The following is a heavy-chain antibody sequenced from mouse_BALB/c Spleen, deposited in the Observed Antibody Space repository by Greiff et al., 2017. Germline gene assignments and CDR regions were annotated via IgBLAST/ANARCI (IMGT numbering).Heavy chain of an antibody. J-gene: IGHJ2*01. Sequence: EVHLVESGGGLVQPGGSRKLSCAASGFTFSDYGMAWVRQAPGKGPEWVAFISNLAYSIYYADTVTGRFTISRENAKNTLYLEMSSLRSEDTAMYYCARVLTGDYYFDYWGQGTTLTVSS. CDR1: GFTFSDYG. D-gene: IGHD3-3*01. CDR2: ISNLAYSI. CDR3: ARVLTGDYYFDY. V-gene: IGHV5-15*02.